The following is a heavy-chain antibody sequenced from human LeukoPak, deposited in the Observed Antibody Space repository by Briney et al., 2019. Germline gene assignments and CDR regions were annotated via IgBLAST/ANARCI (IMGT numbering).Heavy chain of an antibody. CDR2: IIPIFGTA. D-gene: IGHD3-9*01. Sequence: ASVKVSCKASGGTFSSYAISWVRQAPGQGLEWMGGIIPIFGTANYPQKFQGRVTITADEYTSTAYMELSSLRSEDTAVYFCARDRTPYYHVSTGYYRALDYWGQGTLVTVSS. CDR1: GGTFSSYA. J-gene: IGHJ4*02. V-gene: IGHV1-69*13. CDR3: ARDRTPYYHVSTGYYRALDY.